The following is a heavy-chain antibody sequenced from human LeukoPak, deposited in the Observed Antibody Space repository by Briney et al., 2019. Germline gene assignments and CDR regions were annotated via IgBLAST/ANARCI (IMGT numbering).Heavy chain of an antibody. V-gene: IGHV3-30*04. CDR3: ARDFRYGKPHYYYYMDV. Sequence: GGSLRLSCAASGFTFSSYVMYWVRQAPGKGLEWVAVISYDGSNTYNADSVKGRLTIYRDNTKNTLYLQMLSLRVDDTAVYYCARDFRYGKPHYYYYMDVWGKGTTVTVSS. CDR2: ISYDGSNT. J-gene: IGHJ6*03. CDR1: GFTFSSYV. D-gene: IGHD1-1*01.